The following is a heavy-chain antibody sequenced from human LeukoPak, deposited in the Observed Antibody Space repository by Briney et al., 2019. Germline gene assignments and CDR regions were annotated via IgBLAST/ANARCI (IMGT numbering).Heavy chain of an antibody. Sequence: SETLSLTCTVSGGSISSYYWSWIRQPAGKGLEWIGRIYTSGSTNYNPSLKSRVTMSVDTSKSQSSLKLSSVTAADTAVYYCARAPYSSSWYYYYGMDVWGQGTTVTVSS. J-gene: IGHJ6*02. CDR3: ARAPYSSSWYYYYGMDV. V-gene: IGHV4-4*07. CDR2: IYTSGST. CDR1: GGSISSYY. D-gene: IGHD6-13*01.